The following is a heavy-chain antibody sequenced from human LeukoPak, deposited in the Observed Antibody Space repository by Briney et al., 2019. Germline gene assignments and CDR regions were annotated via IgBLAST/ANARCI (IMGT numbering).Heavy chain of an antibody. CDR3: VRERVPIGRITIIHYYYYMDV. CDR1: GFTFRNYW. D-gene: IGHD3-9*01. Sequence: GGSLRFSCAASGFTFRNYWMGWVRQAPGKGLEWVANTKPDGSAECYADSVRGRFTISRDNSKNTLYLQMNSLSAEDTAVYYCVRERVPIGRITIIHYYYYMDVCGKGTTVTVS. CDR2: TKPDGSAE. J-gene: IGHJ6*03. V-gene: IGHV3-7*01.